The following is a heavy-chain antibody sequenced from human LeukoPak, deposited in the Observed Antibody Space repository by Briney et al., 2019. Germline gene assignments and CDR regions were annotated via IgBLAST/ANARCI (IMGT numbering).Heavy chain of an antibody. Sequence: GGSLRLSCAASGSTFSSYSMNWVRQAPGKGLEWVSSISSSSNYIYYVDSVKGRFTVSRDNAKNSLYLQMNSLRAEDTAVYYCARDTDYHDSTGSADWGQGTLVTVSS. J-gene: IGHJ4*02. V-gene: IGHV3-21*01. CDR2: ISSSSNYI. D-gene: IGHD3-22*01. CDR1: GSTFSSYS. CDR3: ARDTDYHDSTGSAD.